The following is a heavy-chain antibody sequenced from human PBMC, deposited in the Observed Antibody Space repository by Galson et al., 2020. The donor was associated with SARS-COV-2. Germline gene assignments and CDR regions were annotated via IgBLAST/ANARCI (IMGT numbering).Heavy chain of an antibody. CDR2: ISDSVGNT. CDR1: GFTFRNYA. J-gene: IGHJ4*01. D-gene: IGHD6-19*01. Sequence: GGSLRLSCPASGFTFRNYAMHWVRQAPGKGLEYVSGISDSVGNTYYADSMKCRFTISRDNSKDGLYLQMSSLRSEDTAVYYCVKEGRTGWYDFESWGHGTLVTVSS. V-gene: IGHV3-64D*08. CDR3: VKEGRTGWYDFES.